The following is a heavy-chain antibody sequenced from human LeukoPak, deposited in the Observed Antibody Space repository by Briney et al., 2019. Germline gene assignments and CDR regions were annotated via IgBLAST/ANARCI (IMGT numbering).Heavy chain of an antibody. Sequence: GGCLGLLCAASVLRFKSYEMNCVSEAPRKGLEGVSYIRVGYTTTYYADSVKRRFTISRDNAKNSLYLQMNSLRAEDTAVYYCARETCGGDCRYSLGIDYWGQGTLVTVSS. D-gene: IGHD2-21*02. CDR3: ARETCGGDCRYSLGIDY. CDR1: VLRFKSYE. CDR2: IRVGYTTT. J-gene: IGHJ4*02. V-gene: IGHV3-48*03.